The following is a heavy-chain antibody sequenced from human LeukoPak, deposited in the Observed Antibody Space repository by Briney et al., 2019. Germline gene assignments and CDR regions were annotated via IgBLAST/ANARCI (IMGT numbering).Heavy chain of an antibody. D-gene: IGHD2/OR15-2a*01. V-gene: IGHV3-7*01. CDR3: AKDGTSYYYIYY. CDR2: IKQDGSEK. CDR1: GFTFSSHW. J-gene: IGHJ4*02. Sequence: GGSLRLSCAASGFTFSSHWMSWVRQAPGKGPEWVANIKQDGSEKYYVDSVKGRFTISRDNAKNSLYLQMNSLRGDDTAVYYCAKDGTSYYYIYYWGQGTLVTVSS.